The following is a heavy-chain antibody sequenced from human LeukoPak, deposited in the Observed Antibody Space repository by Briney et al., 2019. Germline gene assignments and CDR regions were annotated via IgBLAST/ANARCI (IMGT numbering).Heavy chain of an antibody. D-gene: IGHD3-3*01. CDR2: INHSGST. Sequence: PSETLSLTCAVYGGSFSGYYWSWIRQPPGKGLEWIGEINHSGSTNYNPSLKSRVTISVDTSKNQFSLKLSSLTAADTAVYYCARAGEVYSSTYWFDPWGQGTLVTVSS. CDR3: ARAGEVYSSTYWFDP. J-gene: IGHJ5*02. CDR1: GGSFSGYY. V-gene: IGHV4-34*01.